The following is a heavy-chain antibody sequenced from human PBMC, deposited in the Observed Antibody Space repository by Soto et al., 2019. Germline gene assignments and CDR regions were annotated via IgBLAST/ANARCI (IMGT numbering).Heavy chain of an antibody. J-gene: IGHJ5*02. CDR2: ISGSGGST. CDR1: GFTFTSYA. CDR3: AKDLSYHNWFDP. D-gene: IGHD2-21*01. Sequence: GGSLRLSCAASGFTFTSYAMSWVRQAPGKGLEWVSSISGSGGSTYYADSVKGRFTISRDNSENTLYLHMNSLRAEDTAVYYCAKDLSYHNWFDPWGQGTRVTVSS. V-gene: IGHV3-23*01.